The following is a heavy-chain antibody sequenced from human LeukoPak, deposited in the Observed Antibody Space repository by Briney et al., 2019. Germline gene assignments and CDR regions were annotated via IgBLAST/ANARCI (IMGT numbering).Heavy chain of an antibody. CDR2: INHSGET. Sequence: SETLSLTCTVYGGSLSDHYWSWIRQPPGMGLEWIGEINHSGETNYNPSPKSRVAMSVDTSKNQFSLELRSMTAADTATYYCARGQWLDNSWGQGTLVTVSS. D-gene: IGHD6-19*01. CDR3: ARGQWLDNS. J-gene: IGHJ4*02. V-gene: IGHV4-34*01. CDR1: GGSLSDHY.